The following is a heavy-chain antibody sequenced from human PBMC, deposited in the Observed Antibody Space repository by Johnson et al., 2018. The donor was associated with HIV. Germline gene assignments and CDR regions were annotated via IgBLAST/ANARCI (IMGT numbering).Heavy chain of an antibody. Sequence: QVQLVESGGGVVQPGRSLRLSCAASGFTFSSYGMHWVRQAPGKGLEWVAVISYDGSNKYYADSVKGRLTISRDNSKNTLYLQMNSLRAEDTAVYYCAKEGWAAAQEGWGAFDIWGQGTMVTVSS. D-gene: IGHD6-13*01. CDR3: AKEGWAAAQEGWGAFDI. CDR2: ISYDGSNK. V-gene: IGHV3-30*18. J-gene: IGHJ3*02. CDR1: GFTFSSYG.